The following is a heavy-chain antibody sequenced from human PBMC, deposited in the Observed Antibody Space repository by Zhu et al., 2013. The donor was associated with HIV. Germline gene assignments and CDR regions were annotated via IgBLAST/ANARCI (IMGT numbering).Heavy chain of an antibody. J-gene: IGHJ4*02. Sequence: QVQLVQSGAEVKKPGASVKVSCKASGYTFTSYDINWVRQATGQGLEWMGWMNPNSGGTNYAQKFQGRVTITADKSTSTAYMELSSLRSEDTAVYYCARVHSRQTDYWGQGTLVTVSS. CDR2: MNPNSGGT. D-gene: IGHD6-13*01. CDR3: ARVHSRQTDY. V-gene: IGHV1-8*01. CDR1: GYTFTSYD.